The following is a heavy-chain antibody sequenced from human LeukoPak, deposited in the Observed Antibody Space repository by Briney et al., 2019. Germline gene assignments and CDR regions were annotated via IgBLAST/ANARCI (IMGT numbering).Heavy chain of an antibody. CDR1: GSTFSSYN. Sequence: GGSLRLSCAASGSTFSSYNMNWVRQAPGKGLEWVSSLSSSSSYIYYADTVKGRFTISRDNAENSLYLQMNSLRAEDTAVYYCATLDYGAFDIWGQGTMVTVSS. CDR2: LSSSSSYI. CDR3: ATLDYGAFDI. V-gene: IGHV3-21*01. D-gene: IGHD4-17*01. J-gene: IGHJ3*02.